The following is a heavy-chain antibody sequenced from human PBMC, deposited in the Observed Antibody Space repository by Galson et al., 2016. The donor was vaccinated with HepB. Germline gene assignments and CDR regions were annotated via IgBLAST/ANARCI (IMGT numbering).Heavy chain of an antibody. CDR2: IYHGGST. CDR1: GGSISTSDW. J-gene: IGHJ6*02. D-gene: IGHD1-1*01. CDR3: AGNQLIHSYYYGMDV. V-gene: IGHV4-4*02. Sequence: LSLTCAVSGGSISTSDWWTWVRQPPGKGLEWIGEIYHGGSTNYNPSLKSRVTISADKSKNQFSLRLTSVTAADTALYYCAGNQLIHSYYYGMDVWGQGAAVTVSS.